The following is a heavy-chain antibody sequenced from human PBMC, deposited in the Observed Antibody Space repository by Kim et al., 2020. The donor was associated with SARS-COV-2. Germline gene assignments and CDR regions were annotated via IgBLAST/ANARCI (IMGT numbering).Heavy chain of an antibody. CDR3: ARDKSGSFDY. V-gene: IGHV4-31*02. J-gene: IGHJ4*02. Sequence: SNHPALKDRVTISVEPSKNQFSLKLSSVTAADTAVYYCARDKSGSFDYWGQGTLVTVSS.